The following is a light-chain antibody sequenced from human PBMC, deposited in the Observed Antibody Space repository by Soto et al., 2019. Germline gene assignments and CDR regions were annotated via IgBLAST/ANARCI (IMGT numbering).Light chain of an antibody. V-gene: IGKV1-6*01. CDR3: LQDYNYPRT. CDR1: QGIRND. J-gene: IGKJ3*01. Sequence: AIQMTQSPSSLSASVGDRVTITCRASQGIRNDLGRYQQKPGKAPKLLIYAASSLQSGVPSRFGGSGSGTDFTLTISSLQPEDFATYYCLQDYNYPRTFGPGTKVDIK. CDR2: AAS.